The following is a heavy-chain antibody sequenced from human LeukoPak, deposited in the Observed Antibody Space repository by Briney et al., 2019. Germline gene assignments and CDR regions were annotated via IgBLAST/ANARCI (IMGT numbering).Heavy chain of an antibody. CDR1: GYTFTSYG. CDR3: ARTTLQTLGA. J-gene: IGHJ5*02. D-gene: IGHD3-10*01. V-gene: IGHV1-18*01. Sequence: GASVKVSCKASGYTFTSYGISWVRQAPGQGLEWMGYIITYNGNTNYAQKLQGRVTMTTDTSTSTAYMELSRLRSDDTAVYYCARTTLQTLGAWGQGTLVTVSS. CDR2: IITYNGNT.